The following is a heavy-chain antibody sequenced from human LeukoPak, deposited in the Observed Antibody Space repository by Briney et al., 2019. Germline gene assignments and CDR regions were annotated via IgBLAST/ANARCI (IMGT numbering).Heavy chain of an antibody. D-gene: IGHD1-26*01. J-gene: IGHJ4*02. CDR1: GGSISSYY. CDR2: IYYSGST. Sequence: PSETLSLTCTVSGGSISSYYWSWIRQPPGKGLEWIGYIYYSGSTNYSPSLKSRVTISVDTSKNQFSLKLSSVTAADTAVYYCAAQGWELRPMDYWGQGTLVTVSS. V-gene: IGHV4-59*01. CDR3: AAQGWELRPMDY.